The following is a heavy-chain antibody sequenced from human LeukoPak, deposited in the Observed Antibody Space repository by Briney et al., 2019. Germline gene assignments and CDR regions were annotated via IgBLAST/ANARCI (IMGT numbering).Heavy chain of an antibody. CDR3: ARDQLAYSGYDTLFDY. J-gene: IGHJ4*02. V-gene: IGHV3-30*03. Sequence: GGSLRLSCAVSGFTFSSYWMHWVRHAPGKGLEWVAVISYDGSNKYYADSVKGRFTISRDNSKNTLYLQLNSLRPEDTAVYYCARDQLAYSGYDTLFDYWGQGTLVTVSS. D-gene: IGHD5-12*01. CDR1: GFTFSSYW. CDR2: ISYDGSNK.